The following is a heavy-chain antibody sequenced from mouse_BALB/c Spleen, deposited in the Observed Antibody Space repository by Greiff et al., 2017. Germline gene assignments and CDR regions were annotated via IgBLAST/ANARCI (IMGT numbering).Heavy chain of an antibody. D-gene: IGHD1-1*01. J-gene: IGHJ4*01. Sequence: EVKVVESGGGLVQPGGSLKLSCAASGFTFSSYTMSWVRQTPEKRLEWVAYISNGGGSTYYPDTVKGRFTISRDNAKNTLYLQMSSLKSEDTAMYYCARHRGFYRGDAMDYWGQGTSVTVSS. CDR1: GFTFSSYT. CDR3: ARHRGFYRGDAMDY. V-gene: IGHV5-12-2*01. CDR2: ISNGGGST.